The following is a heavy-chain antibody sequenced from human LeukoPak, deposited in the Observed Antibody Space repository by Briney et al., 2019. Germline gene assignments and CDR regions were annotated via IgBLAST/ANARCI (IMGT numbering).Heavy chain of an antibody. D-gene: IGHD5-24*01. CDR2: IYYSGST. CDR3: ARHDGYNYYFDY. J-gene: IGHJ4*02. Sequence: SKTLSLTCTVSGGSTSSSSYYWGWIRQPPGKGLEWIGSIYYSGSTYYNPSLKSRVTISVDTSKNQFSLKLSSVTAADTAVYYCARHDGYNYYFDYWGQGTLVTVSS. V-gene: IGHV4-39*01. CDR1: GGSTSSSSYY.